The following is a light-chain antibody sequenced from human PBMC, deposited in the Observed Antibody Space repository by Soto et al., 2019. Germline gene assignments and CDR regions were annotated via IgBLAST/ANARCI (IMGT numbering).Light chain of an antibody. CDR3: QQYGSSPWT. Sequence: EIMLTQSPGTLSLSPGERAALSCRASQSVNNDYLAWYHQKPGRAPRLVIYGASKRATGIPGRFSGSGSGTDFTLTISRLEPEDFAVYYCQQYGSSPWTFGQGTNVEIK. CDR2: GAS. V-gene: IGKV3-20*01. CDR1: QSVNNDY. J-gene: IGKJ1*01.